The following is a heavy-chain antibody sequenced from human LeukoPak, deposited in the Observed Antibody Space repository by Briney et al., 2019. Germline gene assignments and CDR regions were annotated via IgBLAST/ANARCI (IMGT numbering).Heavy chain of an antibody. V-gene: IGHV4-59*01. CDR1: GGSISSYY. Sequence: SETLSLTYTVSGGSISSYYWSWIRQPPGKGLEWIGYIYYSGSTNYNPSLKSRVTISVDTSKNQFSLKLSSVTAADTAVYYCARVADGAYEDYWGQGTLVTVSS. CDR3: ARVADGAYEDY. D-gene: IGHD3-16*01. CDR2: IYYSGST. J-gene: IGHJ4*02.